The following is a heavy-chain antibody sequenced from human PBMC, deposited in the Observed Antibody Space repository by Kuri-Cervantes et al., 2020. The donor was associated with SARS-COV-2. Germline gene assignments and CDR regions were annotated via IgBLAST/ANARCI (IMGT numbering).Heavy chain of an antibody. J-gene: IGHJ4*02. CDR1: GFTFNDYS. D-gene: IGHD6-13*01. V-gene: IGHV3-43*01. Sequence: GSLKISCAASGFTFNDYSMLWVRQAPGKGLEWVSLITYNSVGTYYADSVKGRFTISRDNSKNSLYLQMNSLRTEDTALYFCAKDGYSSSLDYWGQGTLVTVSS. CDR3: AKDGYSSSLDY. CDR2: ITYNSVGT.